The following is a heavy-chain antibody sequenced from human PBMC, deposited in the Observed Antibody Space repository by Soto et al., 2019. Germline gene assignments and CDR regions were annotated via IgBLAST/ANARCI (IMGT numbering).Heavy chain of an antibody. J-gene: IGHJ6*02. CDR3: ARVTGTKGYYGMDV. V-gene: IGHV1-8*01. D-gene: IGHD1-7*01. Sequence: ASVKVSCKASGYTFTSYDINWVRQATGQGLEWMGWMNPNSGNTGYAQKFQGRVTMTRNTSISTAYMELSSLRSEDTAVYYCARVTGTKGYYGMDVWGQGTTVTVSS. CDR2: MNPNSGNT. CDR1: GYTFTSYD.